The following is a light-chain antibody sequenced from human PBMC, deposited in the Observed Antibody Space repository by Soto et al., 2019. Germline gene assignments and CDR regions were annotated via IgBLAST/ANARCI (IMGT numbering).Light chain of an antibody. CDR3: QQYSNWPPWT. V-gene: IGKV3-15*01. CDR2: GAS. Sequence: EIVMTQSPATLSVSPGERATLSCRASQSVSSNLAWYQQKPGQAPRLLIYGASIRATGIPARFSGSGSGTEFTLPISSLQSEDFAVYYCQQYSNWPPWTFGQGTKVEIK. CDR1: QSVSSN. J-gene: IGKJ1*01.